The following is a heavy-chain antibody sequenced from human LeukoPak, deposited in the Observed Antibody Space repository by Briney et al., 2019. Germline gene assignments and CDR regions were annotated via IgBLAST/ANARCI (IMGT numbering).Heavy chain of an antibody. CDR2: SSGSGGST. V-gene: IGHV3-23*01. CDR1: GFTFSSYA. Sequence: GGSLRLSCAASGFTFSSYAMSWVRRAPGKGLEWVSASSGSGGSTYYADSVKGRFTISRDNSKNTLYLQMNSLRAEDTAVYYCAKGGDIVAGYYYYYYMDVWGKGTTVTVSS. J-gene: IGHJ6*03. D-gene: IGHD5-12*01. CDR3: AKGGDIVAGYYYYYYMDV.